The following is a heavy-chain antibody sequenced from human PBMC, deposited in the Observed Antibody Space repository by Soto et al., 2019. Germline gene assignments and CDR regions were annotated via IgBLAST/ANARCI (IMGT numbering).Heavy chain of an antibody. CDR1: DVSFIVYD. D-gene: IGHD3-22*01. J-gene: IGHJ4*02. V-gene: IGHV4-34*01. Sequence: SETLSLTCTVDDVSFIVYDWSLIRQNPGKGLEWIGEINHSGSTNYNPSLKSRVTISVDTSKNQFSLKLSSVTAADTAVYYCARGRHYYDSSGYLYWGQGTLVTVSS. CDR2: INHSGST. CDR3: ARGRHYYDSSGYLY.